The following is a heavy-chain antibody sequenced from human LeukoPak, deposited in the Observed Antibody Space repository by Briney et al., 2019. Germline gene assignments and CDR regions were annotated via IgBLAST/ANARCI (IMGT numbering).Heavy chain of an antibody. Sequence: PSQTLSLTCVISGDSVSSNSAAWNWIRQSPSRGLEWLGRTYYRSKWYNSYAVSVKGRINIKPDTSKNQFSLQMNSVTPEDTAVYYCARTDSGYIDYWGQGTLVTVSS. V-gene: IGHV6-1*01. J-gene: IGHJ4*02. D-gene: IGHD3-10*01. CDR2: TYYRSKWYN. CDR1: GDSVSSNSAA. CDR3: ARTDSGYIDY.